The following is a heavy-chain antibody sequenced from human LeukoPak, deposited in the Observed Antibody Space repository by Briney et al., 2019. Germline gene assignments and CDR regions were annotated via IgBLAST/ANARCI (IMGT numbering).Heavy chain of an antibody. CDR2: IYYSGST. J-gene: IGHJ3*02. D-gene: IGHD6-19*01. CDR1: GGSISSYY. CDR3: ARRTIAVGDAFDI. V-gene: IGHV4-59*08. Sequence: SETLSLTCTVSGGSISSYYLSWIRQPPGKGLEWIGYIYYSGSTNNNPSLKSRVTISVDTSKNQFSLKLSSVTAADTAVYYCARRTIAVGDAFDIWGQGTMVTVSS.